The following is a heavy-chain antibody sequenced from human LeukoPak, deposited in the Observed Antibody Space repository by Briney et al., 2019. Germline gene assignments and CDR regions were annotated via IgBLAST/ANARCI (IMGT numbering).Heavy chain of an antibody. J-gene: IGHJ3*02. CDR3: ARESVLRAFDI. CDR2: IYYSGST. Sequence: SETLSLTCTVSGGSISSYYWSWIRQHPGKGLEWIGYIYYSGSTYYNPSLKSRVTISVDTSKNQFSLKLSSVTAADTAVYYCARESVLRAFDIWGQGTMVTVSS. D-gene: IGHD2-15*01. V-gene: IGHV4-59*06. CDR1: GGSISSYY.